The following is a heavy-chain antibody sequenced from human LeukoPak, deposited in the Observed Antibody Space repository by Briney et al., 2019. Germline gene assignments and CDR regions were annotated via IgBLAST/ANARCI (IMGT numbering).Heavy chain of an antibody. D-gene: IGHD3-22*01. CDR3: ARARYYYDSSRYYLDY. J-gene: IGHJ4*02. V-gene: IGHV1-69*13. CDR2: IIPIFGTA. CDR1: GGTFSSYA. Sequence: SVKVSCKASGGTFSSYAISWVRQAPGQGLEWMGGIIPIFGTANYAQKFQGRVTITADESTSPAYMELSSLRSEDTAVYYCARARYYYDSSRYYLDYWGQGTLVTVSS.